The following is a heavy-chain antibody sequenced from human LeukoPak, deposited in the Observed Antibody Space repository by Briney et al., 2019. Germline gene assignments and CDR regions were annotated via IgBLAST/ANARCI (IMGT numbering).Heavy chain of an antibody. D-gene: IGHD3-3*01. J-gene: IGHJ4*02. Sequence: GASVKVSCKASGYTFTSYDINWVRQATGQGLEWMGWMNPNSGNTGYAQKFQGRVTMTRNTSISTAYMELSSLRSEDTAVYYCSSGSASKYYDFWSGYYRLDYWGQGTLVTGSS. CDR3: SSGSASKYYDFWSGYYRLDY. CDR1: GYTFTSYD. V-gene: IGHV1-8*01. CDR2: MNPNSGNT.